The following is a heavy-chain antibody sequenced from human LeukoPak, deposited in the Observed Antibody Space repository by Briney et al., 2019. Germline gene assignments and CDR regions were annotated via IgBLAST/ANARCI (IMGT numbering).Heavy chain of an antibody. Sequence: GASVKVSCKASGYTFTSYDINWVRQATGQGLEWRGWMNPNSGNTGYAQKFQGRVTMTRNTSISTAYMELSSLRSEDTAVYYCARGPHFTLQLVKRAYNWFDPWGQGTLVTVSS. CDR2: MNPNSGNT. CDR3: ARGPHFTLQLVKRAYNWFDP. D-gene: IGHD1-1*01. V-gene: IGHV1-8*01. CDR1: GYTFTSYD. J-gene: IGHJ5*02.